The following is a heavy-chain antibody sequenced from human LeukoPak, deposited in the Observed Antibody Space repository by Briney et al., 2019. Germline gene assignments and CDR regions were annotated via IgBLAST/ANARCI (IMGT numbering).Heavy chain of an antibody. CDR3: ARGQIVVVPAARGSWFDP. D-gene: IGHD2-2*01. CDR2: IYHSGST. CDR1: GGSISSYY. V-gene: IGHV4-59*12. J-gene: IGHJ5*02. Sequence: PSETLSLTCTVSGGSISSYYWSWIRQPPGKGLEWIGYIYHSGSTYYNPSLKSRVTISVDRSKNQFSLKLSSVTAADTAVYYCARGQIVVVPAARGSWFDPWGQGTLVTVSS.